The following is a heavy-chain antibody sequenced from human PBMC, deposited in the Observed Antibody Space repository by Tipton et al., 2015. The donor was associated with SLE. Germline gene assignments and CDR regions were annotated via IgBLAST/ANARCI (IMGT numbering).Heavy chain of an antibody. D-gene: IGHD6-13*01. J-gene: IGHJ5*02. CDR2: IYHSGST. Sequence: TLSLTCGVSGYSISSGYYWGWIRQTPGKGLEWIGSIYHSGSTYYNPSLKSRVTISVDTSKNQFSLKLTSVTAADTAVYYCASGHSDSWREGWFDPWGQGTLVTVSS. CDR3: ASGHSDSWREGWFDP. CDR1: GYSISSGYY. V-gene: IGHV4-38-2*01.